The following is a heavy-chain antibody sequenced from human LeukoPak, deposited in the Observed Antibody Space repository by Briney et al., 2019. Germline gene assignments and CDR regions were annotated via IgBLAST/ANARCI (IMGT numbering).Heavy chain of an antibody. J-gene: IGHJ6*03. D-gene: IGHD3-16*01. CDR3: ARGAGFGGYSRYYMDV. CDR2: INPNSGGT. CDR1: GYTFTANY. V-gene: IGHV1-2*02. Sequence: ASAKVSCKASGYTFTANYIHWVRQAPEQGLEWMGWINPNSGGTNYGQKFQARVTMTGDTSISTAYMELNSLRSDDTAVYYCARGAGFGGYSRYYMDVWGKGTTVTVSS.